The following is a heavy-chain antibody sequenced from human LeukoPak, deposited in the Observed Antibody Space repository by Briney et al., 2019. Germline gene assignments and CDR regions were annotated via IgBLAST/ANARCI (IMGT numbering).Heavy chain of an antibody. CDR2: IYSGGST. CDR3: ARVIAAAGRGRGYYFDY. CDR1: GFTVSSNY. V-gene: IGHV3-53*03. D-gene: IGHD6-13*01. Sequence: GGSLRLSCAASGFTVSSNYMSWVRQAPGKGLEWVSVIYSGGSTYYADSVKGRFTISRDNAKNSLDLQMNSLRDEDTAVYYCARVIAAAGRGRGYYFDYWGQGTLVTVSS. J-gene: IGHJ4*02.